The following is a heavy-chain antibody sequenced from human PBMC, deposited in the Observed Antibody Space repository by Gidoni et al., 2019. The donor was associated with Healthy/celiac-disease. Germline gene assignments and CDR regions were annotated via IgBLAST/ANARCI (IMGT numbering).Heavy chain of an antibody. V-gene: IGHV3-30*18. CDR3: AKLPYCSSTSCYTDDY. D-gene: IGHD2-2*02. CDR1: GFTFSSYG. Sequence: QVQLVESGGGVVQPGRSLRLSCAASGFTFSSYGMHWVRQAPGQGLEWVAVISYDGSNKYYADSVKGRFTISRDNSKNTLYLQMNSLRAEDTAVYYCAKLPYCSSTSCYTDDYWGQGTLVTVSS. CDR2: ISYDGSNK. J-gene: IGHJ4*02.